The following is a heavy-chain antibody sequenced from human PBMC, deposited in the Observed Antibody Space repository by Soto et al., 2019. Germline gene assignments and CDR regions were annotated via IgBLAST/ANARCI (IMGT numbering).Heavy chain of an antibody. CDR1: VGSISSYS. CDR3: ARGRYYFDY. J-gene: IGHJ4*02. Sequence: KASETLSLTCTVSVGSISSYSWSWIRQPPGKGLEWIGYIYYSGGTTFNPSLKSRVTISVDTSKNQFSLKLNSVTAADTAVYYCARGRYYFDYWGQGTLVTVSS. CDR2: IYYSGGT. V-gene: IGHV4-59*01.